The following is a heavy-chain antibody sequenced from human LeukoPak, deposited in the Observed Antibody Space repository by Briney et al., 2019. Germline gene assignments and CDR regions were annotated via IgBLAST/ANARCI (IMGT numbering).Heavy chain of an antibody. Sequence: GGSLRLSCAASGFTFSSYAMSWVRQAPGKGLEWVSAISGSGGSTYYADSVKGRFTISRDNSKNTLYLQMNSLRAEDTAVYYCAKDRGHSSSWTLGMAVWGQGTTVTVSS. CDR3: AKDRGHSSSWTLGMAV. CDR2: ISGSGGST. V-gene: IGHV3-23*01. CDR1: GFTFSSYA. D-gene: IGHD6-13*01. J-gene: IGHJ6*01.